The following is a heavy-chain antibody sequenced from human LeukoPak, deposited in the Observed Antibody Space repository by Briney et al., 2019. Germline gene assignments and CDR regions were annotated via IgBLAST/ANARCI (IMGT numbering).Heavy chain of an antibody. CDR2: INHSGST. CDR3: ARIPTYYYDSSGYYPNDY. D-gene: IGHD3-22*01. CDR1: GGSFSGYY. J-gene: IGHJ4*02. V-gene: IGHV4-34*01. Sequence: PSETLSLTCAVYGGSFSGYYWSWIRQPPGKGLEWIGEINHSGSTNYNPSLKSRVTISVDTSKNQFSLRPSSVTAADTAVYYCARIPTYYYDSSGYYPNDYWGQGTLVTVSS.